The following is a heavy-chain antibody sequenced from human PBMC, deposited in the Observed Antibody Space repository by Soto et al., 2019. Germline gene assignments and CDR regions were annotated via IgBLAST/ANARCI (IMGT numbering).Heavy chain of an antibody. Sequence: PGGSLRLSCGVSGFTFSNYAMSWVRQAPGKGLEWVSAINIGGDTTYYADSVKGRFTMSRDNSKNTLYLQMNSLRAEDTAVYYCAKLLVTQMPYYYYGLDVWGQGTTVTVSS. CDR1: GFTFSNYA. D-gene: IGHD2-21*02. V-gene: IGHV3-23*01. J-gene: IGHJ6*02. CDR3: AKLLVTQMPYYYYGLDV. CDR2: INIGGDTT.